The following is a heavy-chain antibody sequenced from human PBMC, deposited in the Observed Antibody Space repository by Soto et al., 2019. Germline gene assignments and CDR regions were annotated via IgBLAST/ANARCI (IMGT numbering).Heavy chain of an antibody. CDR2: ISSSGSTI. J-gene: IGHJ4*02. Sequence: GGSLRLSCAASGFTFSDYYMSWIRQAPGKGLEWVSYISSSGSTIYYADSVKGRFTISRDNAKNSLYLQMNSLRAEDTAVYYCASRYCSGGSCYSLLYYWGQGTLVTVSS. CDR3: ASRYCSGGSCYSLLYY. V-gene: IGHV3-11*01. CDR1: GFTFSDYY. D-gene: IGHD2-15*01.